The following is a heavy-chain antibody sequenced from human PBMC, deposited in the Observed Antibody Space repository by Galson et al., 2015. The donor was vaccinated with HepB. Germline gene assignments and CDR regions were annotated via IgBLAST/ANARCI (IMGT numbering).Heavy chain of an antibody. J-gene: IGHJ4*02. CDR1: GGTFSSYT. V-gene: IGHV1-18*01. CDR3: ARDRHYDSSGPSDY. Sequence: SVKVSCKASGGTFSSYTISWVRQAPGQGLEWMGWISAYNGNTNYAQKLQGRVTMTTDTSTSTAYMELRSLRSDDTAVYYCARDRHYDSSGPSDYWGQGTLVTVSS. CDR2: ISAYNGNT. D-gene: IGHD3-22*01.